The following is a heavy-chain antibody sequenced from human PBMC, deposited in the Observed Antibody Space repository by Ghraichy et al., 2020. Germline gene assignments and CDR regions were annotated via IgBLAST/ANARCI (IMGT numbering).Heavy chain of an antibody. CDR1: GFTFDNYD. CDR3: AKDRLPVREFSHFDH. Sequence: GGSLRLSCVASGFTFDNYDMNWVRQAPGKGLEWVSGIRGGGRGGDIYFDDSVRGRFTISRDDSKNTLYLQMNRLRVEDTAIYYCAKDRLPVREFSHFDHWGQGILVTVSS. J-gene: IGHJ4*02. CDR2: IRGGGRGGDI. D-gene: IGHD2-2*01. V-gene: IGHV3-23*01.